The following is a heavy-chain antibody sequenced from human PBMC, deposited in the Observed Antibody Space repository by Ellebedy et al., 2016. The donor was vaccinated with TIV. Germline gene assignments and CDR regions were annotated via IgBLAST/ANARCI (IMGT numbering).Heavy chain of an antibody. CDR1: GFTFDDYA. D-gene: IGHD2-2*01. J-gene: IGHJ4*02. CDR3: ARVEPFYCSSTSCKNLGSDY. Sequence: GGSLRLXXAASGFTFDDYAMHWVRQAPGRGLEWVSGISWNSGSIGYADSVKGRFTISRDNAKNSLYLQMNSLRAEDTALYYCARVEPFYCSSTSCKNLGSDYWGQGTLVTVSS. CDR2: ISWNSGSI. V-gene: IGHV3-9*01.